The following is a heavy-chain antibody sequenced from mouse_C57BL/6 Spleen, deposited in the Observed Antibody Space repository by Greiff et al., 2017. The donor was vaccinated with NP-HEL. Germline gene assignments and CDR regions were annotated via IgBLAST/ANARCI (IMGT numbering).Heavy chain of an antibody. CDR3: ARGRMSYFDY. CDR2: ISSGGSYT. Sequence: DVKLVESGGDLVKPGGSLKLSCAASGFTFSSYGMSWVRQTPDKRLEWVATISSGGSYTYYPDSVKGRFTISRDNAKNTLYLQVSSMKSEDTAMYDCARGRMSYFDYWGQGTTLTVSS. CDR1: GFTFSSYG. V-gene: IGHV5-6*02. J-gene: IGHJ2*01.